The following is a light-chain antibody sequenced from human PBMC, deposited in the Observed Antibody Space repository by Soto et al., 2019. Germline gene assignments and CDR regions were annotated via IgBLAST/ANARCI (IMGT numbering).Light chain of an antibody. Sequence: EIVMTQSPATLSVSPGERATLSCRASQSVSGNLAWYQQKPGQAPRLLIYGASTRATGIPARFSGSGSGTDFTLTISSLQSEDFALYYCQQYNNWPRTFGQGTRLEIK. CDR3: QQYNNWPRT. V-gene: IGKV3-15*01. CDR1: QSVSGN. J-gene: IGKJ5*01. CDR2: GAS.